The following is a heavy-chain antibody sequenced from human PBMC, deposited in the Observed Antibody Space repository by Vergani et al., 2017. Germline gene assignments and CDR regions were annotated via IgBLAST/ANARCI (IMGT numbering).Heavy chain of an antibody. CDR1: GYTFTSYA. CDR3: ARDPLDCSGGSCYPYYFDY. J-gene: IGHJ4*02. CDR2: SNAGNGNT. D-gene: IGHD2-15*01. V-gene: IGHV1-3*02. Sequence: QVQLVQSGAEVKKPGASVKVSCKASGYTFTSYAMHWVRQAPGQRLEWMGWSNAGNGNTKYSQEFQGRVTITRDTSASTAYMELSSLRSDDTAVYYCARDPLDCSGGSCYPYYFDYWGQGTLVTVSS.